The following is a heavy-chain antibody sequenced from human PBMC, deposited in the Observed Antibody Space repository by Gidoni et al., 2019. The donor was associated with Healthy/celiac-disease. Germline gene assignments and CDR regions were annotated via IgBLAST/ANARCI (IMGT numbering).Heavy chain of an antibody. CDR2: IYYSGST. CDR3: ARHVRPEIVGATALDY. D-gene: IGHD1-26*01. CDR1: GGSISSSSYY. J-gene: IGHJ4*02. V-gene: IGHV4-39*01. Sequence: QLQLQESGPGLVKPSETLSLTCTVSGGSISSSSYYWGWIRKPPGKGLEWIGSIYYSGSTYYNPSLKRRVTISVDTSKNQFSLKLSSVTAADTAVYYCARHVRPEIVGATALDYCGQGTLVTVSS.